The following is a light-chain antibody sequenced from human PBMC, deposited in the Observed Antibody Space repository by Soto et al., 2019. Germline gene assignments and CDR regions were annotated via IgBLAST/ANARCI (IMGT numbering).Light chain of an antibody. CDR2: GAS. CDR1: QGIRTD. V-gene: IGKV1-6*01. Sequence: QFLQAPSFLSASIAARVTITCRASQGIRTDLGWYQQTPGKAPKLLISGASVLQSGVPARFSGSGSGAEFTLTISSLHPEDSATYYCLQDIDYPWTFGQGTKVDIK. J-gene: IGKJ1*01. CDR3: LQDIDYPWT.